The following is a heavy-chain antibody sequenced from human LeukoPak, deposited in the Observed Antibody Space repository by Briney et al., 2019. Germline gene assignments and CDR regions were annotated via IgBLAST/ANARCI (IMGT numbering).Heavy chain of an antibody. V-gene: IGHV1-69*04. CDR3: ARVDSRGPYCCGDCYVY. CDR2: IIPILGIA. CDR1: GGTFSSYA. J-gene: IGHJ4*02. Sequence: SVKVSCKASGGTFSSYAISWVRQAPGQGLEWMGRIIPILGIANYAQKFQGRVTITADKSTSTAYMELSSLRSEDTAVYYCARVDSRGPYCCGDCYVYWGQGTLVTVSS. D-gene: IGHD2-21*02.